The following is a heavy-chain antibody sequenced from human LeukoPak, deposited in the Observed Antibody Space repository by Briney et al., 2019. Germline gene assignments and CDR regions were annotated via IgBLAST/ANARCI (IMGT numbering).Heavy chain of an antibody. Sequence: ASVKVSCKASGYTFTSYDINWVRQATGQGLEWMGWMNPNSGNTGYAQKFQGRVTMTRNTSISTAYMELSSLRSEDTAVYYCSRSFLIGAMLFYYYHGMDGRGQGTHVTLSS. V-gene: IGHV1-8*01. CDR2: MNPNSGNT. CDR1: GYTFTSYD. CDR3: SRSFLIGAMLFYYYHGMDG. J-gene: IGHJ6*02. D-gene: IGHD3-16*01.